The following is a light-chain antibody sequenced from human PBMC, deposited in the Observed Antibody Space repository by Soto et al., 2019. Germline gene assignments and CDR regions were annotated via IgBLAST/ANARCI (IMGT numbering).Light chain of an antibody. Sequence: EIVLTQSPGTLSLSPGERATLSCRASQSLNARYLAWYQVKPGQAPRLLFYGASSRATGIPDRFIGSGSGTDFTLTISSLEPEDSAVYYCQDSSTSPWPFGQGTKVDIK. CDR1: QSLNARY. V-gene: IGKV3-20*01. CDR3: QDSSTSPWP. CDR2: GAS. J-gene: IGKJ1*01.